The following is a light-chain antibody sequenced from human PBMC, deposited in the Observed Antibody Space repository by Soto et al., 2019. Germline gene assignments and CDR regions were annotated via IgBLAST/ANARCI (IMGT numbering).Light chain of an antibody. Sequence: QSALTQPASVSGSPGQSITISCTGTDSDVGTYNYVSWYQQHPGKAPKLIISEVRNRPSGVSDRFSGSKSGNTASLTISGLQAEDEADYYCNSYTSSSTYVIFGGGTKLTVL. CDR2: EVR. CDR3: NSYTSSSTYVI. V-gene: IGLV2-14*03. J-gene: IGLJ2*01. CDR1: DSDVGTYNY.